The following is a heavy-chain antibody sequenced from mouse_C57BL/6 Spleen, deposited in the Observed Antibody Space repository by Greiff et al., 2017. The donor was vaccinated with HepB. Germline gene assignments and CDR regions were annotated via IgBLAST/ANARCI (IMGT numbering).Heavy chain of an antibody. D-gene: IGHD3-1*01. V-gene: IGHV1-52*01. CDR2: IDPSDSET. J-gene: IGHJ1*03. CDR1: GYTFTSYW. CDR3: ARSPSVAGVLWYFDV. Sequence: QVQLQQPGAELVRPGSSVKLSCKASGYTFTSYWMHWVKQRPIQGLEWIGNIDPSDSETHYNQKFKDKATLTVDKSSSTAYMQLSSLTSEDSAVYYGARSPSVAGVLWYFDVWGTGTTVTVSS.